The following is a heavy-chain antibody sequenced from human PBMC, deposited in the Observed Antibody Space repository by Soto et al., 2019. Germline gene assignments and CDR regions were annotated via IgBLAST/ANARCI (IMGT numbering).Heavy chain of an antibody. J-gene: IGHJ4*02. Sequence: GGSLRLSCAASGFTFSSYAMSWVRQAPGKGLEWVSAISGSGGSTYYADSVKGRFTISRDNSKNTLYLQMNSLRAEDTAVYYCAKGRITMIVVVIALGYWGQGTLVTVSS. D-gene: IGHD3-22*01. CDR2: ISGSGGST. V-gene: IGHV3-23*01. CDR1: GFTFSSYA. CDR3: AKGRITMIVVVIALGY.